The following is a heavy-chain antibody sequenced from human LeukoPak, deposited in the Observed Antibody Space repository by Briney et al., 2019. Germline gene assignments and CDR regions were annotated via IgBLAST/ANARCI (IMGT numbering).Heavy chain of an antibody. J-gene: IGHJ4*02. D-gene: IGHD6-13*01. CDR3: AREGEAAAGDLDY. CDR2: ISSGSSCI. CDR1: GFTFSSYS. Sequence: GGSLRLSCAASGFTFSSYSMNWVRQAPGKGLEWVSSISSGSSCIYYADSVKGRFTISRDNAKNSLYLQMNSLRAEDTAVYYCAREGEAAAGDLDYWGQGTLVTVSS. V-gene: IGHV3-21*01.